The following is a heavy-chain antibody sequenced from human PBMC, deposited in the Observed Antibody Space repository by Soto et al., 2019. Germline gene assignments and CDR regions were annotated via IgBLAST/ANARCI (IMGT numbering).Heavy chain of an antibody. J-gene: IGHJ6*02. CDR1: RYTFTSYD. Sequence: ASVKVSCKASRYTFTSYDINWVRQATGQGLEWMGWMNPNSGNTGYAQKFQGRVTMTRNTSISTAYMELSSLRSEDTAVYYCARDHYYDFWSGYGYYYYYGMDVWGQGTTVTVSS. CDR3: ARDHYYDFWSGYGYYYYYGMDV. CDR2: MNPNSGNT. D-gene: IGHD3-3*01. V-gene: IGHV1-8*01.